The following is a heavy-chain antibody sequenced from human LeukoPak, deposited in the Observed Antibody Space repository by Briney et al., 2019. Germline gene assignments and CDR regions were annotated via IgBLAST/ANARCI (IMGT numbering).Heavy chain of an antibody. CDR2: ISTDNSYR. J-gene: IGHJ4*02. Sequence: GGSLRLSCAASGFSLSSYSMNWIRQAPGKGLEWVSSISTDNSYRHYADSVKGRFTISRDNPKNSLYLQMNTLRAEDTAVYYCARDVSPDFWGQGTLVTVSS. V-gene: IGHV3-21*06. CDR1: GFSLSSYS. CDR3: ARDVSPDF.